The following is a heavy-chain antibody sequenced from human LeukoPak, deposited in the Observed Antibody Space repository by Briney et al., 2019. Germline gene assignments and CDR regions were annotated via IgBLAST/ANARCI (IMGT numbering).Heavy chain of an antibody. CDR1: GFTFSSYW. Sequence: GGSLRLSYAASGFTFSSYWMTWVRQAPGQGLEWVASINQDGSEKRYSDSVKGRFTISRDNAKNSLFLQMNSLRAEDTAVYYCARGPYDFWSGYEFYFDYWGQGTLVTVSS. J-gene: IGHJ4*02. CDR2: INQDGSEK. CDR3: ARGPYDFWSGYEFYFDY. D-gene: IGHD3-3*01. V-gene: IGHV3-7*02.